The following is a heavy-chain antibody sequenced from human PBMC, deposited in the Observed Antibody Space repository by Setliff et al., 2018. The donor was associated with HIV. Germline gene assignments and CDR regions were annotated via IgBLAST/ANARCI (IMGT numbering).Heavy chain of an antibody. CDR1: GYTFTSYY. J-gene: IGHJ3*02. CDR3: ARDYFDSSAYHYGFGAFDI. D-gene: IGHD3-22*01. Sequence: ASVKVSCKASGYTFTSYYLHWVRQAPGQGLEWMGMINPSGGSASYAQKFQGRVTMSRDTSTSTVYMELSSLRSEDTAVYHCARDYFDSSAYHYGFGAFDIWGQGTMVTVSS. CDR2: INPSGGSA. V-gene: IGHV1-46*01.